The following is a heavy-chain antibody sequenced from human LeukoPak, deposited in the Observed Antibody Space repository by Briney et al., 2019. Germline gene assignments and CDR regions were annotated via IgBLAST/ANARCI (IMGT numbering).Heavy chain of an antibody. CDR1: GGSFSGYY. CDR2: INHSGST. Sequence: PSETLSLTCAVYGGSFSGYYWSWIRQPPGKGLEWIGEINHSGSTNYNPSLKSRVTISVDTSKNQFSLKLSSVTAADTAVYYCARFRCDYYGSGSYCITPYSLDYWGQGTLVTVSS. CDR3: ARFRCDYYGSGSYCITPYSLDY. J-gene: IGHJ4*02. D-gene: IGHD3-10*01. V-gene: IGHV4-34*01.